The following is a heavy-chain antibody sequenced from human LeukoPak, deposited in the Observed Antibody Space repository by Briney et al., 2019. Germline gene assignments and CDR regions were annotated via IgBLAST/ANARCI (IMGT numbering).Heavy chain of an antibody. V-gene: IGHV4-34*01. CDR3: ARRGSGSYGAKRFDY. Sequence: PSETLSLTCTVSGGSISSYYWSWIRQPPGKGLEWIGEINHSGSTNYNPSLKSRVTISVDTSKNQFSLKLSSVTAADTAVYYCARRGSGSYGAKRFDYWGQGTLVTVSS. D-gene: IGHD3-10*01. CDR1: GGSISSYY. J-gene: IGHJ4*02. CDR2: INHSGST.